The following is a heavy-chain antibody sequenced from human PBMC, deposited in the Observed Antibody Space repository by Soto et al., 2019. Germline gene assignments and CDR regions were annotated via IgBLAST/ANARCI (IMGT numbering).Heavy chain of an antibody. CDR2: MNPKSGDT. D-gene: IGHD1-26*01. Sequence: QVQLVQSGAEVKMPGASVKVSCKASGYTFTDYGINWVRQATGQGLEWMGWMNPKSGDTVYAQKFQGRVSMTWATSRSTAYVELNSLKSEDTAVYYCARGGYSVGGATVYWGQGTLVTVSS. V-gene: IGHV1-8*01. J-gene: IGHJ4*02. CDR1: GYTFTDYG. CDR3: ARGGYSVGGATVY.